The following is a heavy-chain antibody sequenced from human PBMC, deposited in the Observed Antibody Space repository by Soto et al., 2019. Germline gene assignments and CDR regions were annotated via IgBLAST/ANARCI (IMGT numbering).Heavy chain of an antibody. D-gene: IGHD3-16*01. CDR1: GFTFSSYG. CDR2: IWYDGSNK. CDR3: ARGNGGYYYYMDV. Sequence: QVQLVESGGGVVQPGRSLSLSCAASGFTFSSYGMHWVRQAPGKGLEWVAVIWYDGSNKYYADSVKGRFTISRDNSKNTLYLHVNILTAEDTAVYYCARGNGGYYYYMDVWGKGTTVTVSS. V-gene: IGHV3-33*01. J-gene: IGHJ6*03.